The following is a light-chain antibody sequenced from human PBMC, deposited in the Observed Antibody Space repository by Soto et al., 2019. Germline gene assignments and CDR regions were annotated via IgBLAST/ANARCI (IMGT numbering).Light chain of an antibody. CDR1: QSLLNRSDKKNS. V-gene: IGKV4-1*01. Sequence: DIVMTQSPDSLAVSLGERATINCTSSQSLLNRSDKKNSLAWYQQRPGQPPNLLISWASTRQFGVPDRISGSGSGTDFTLTISSLQAEDVAVYYCQQYFNTEWTFGQGTKVEVK. CDR2: WAS. CDR3: QQYFNTEWT. J-gene: IGKJ1*01.